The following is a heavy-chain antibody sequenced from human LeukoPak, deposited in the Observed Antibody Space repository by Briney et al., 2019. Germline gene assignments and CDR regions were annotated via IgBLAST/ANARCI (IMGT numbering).Heavy chain of an antibody. V-gene: IGHV3-7*04. CDR2: IKQDGSEK. CDR1: EFTFSTYW. Sequence: PGGSLRLPCAASEFTFSTYWMSWVRQAPGKGLEWVADIKQDGSEKYYVHSVKGRFTISRQNAKNSLFLQMNSLRAEDTAVYYCARGGSYLSAFDIWGQGTMVTVSS. J-gene: IGHJ3*02. D-gene: IGHD1-26*01. CDR3: ARGGSYLSAFDI.